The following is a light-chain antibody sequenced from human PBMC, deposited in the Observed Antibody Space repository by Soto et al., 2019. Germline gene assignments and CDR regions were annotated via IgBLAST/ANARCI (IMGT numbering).Light chain of an antibody. CDR3: QQYGSSPRAT. CDR2: RIF. Sequence: EIVMTQSPGTLSLSPGEAATLSCRASQSVSGNYLAWYQQKPGQSPRLVLLRIFTRAIGVPARFSGSGSETDFTLAISRLEPEDFAVYYCQQYGSSPRATFGGGTKVDIK. CDR1: QSVSGNY. J-gene: IGKJ4*01. V-gene: IGKV3-20*01.